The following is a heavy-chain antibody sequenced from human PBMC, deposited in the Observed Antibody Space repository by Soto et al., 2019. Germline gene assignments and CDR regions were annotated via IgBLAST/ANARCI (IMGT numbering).Heavy chain of an antibody. CDR1: GFTFSSYW. CDR3: ARDRGWALFDY. CDR2: TNSDGSDT. D-gene: IGHD6-19*01. V-gene: IGHV3-74*01. J-gene: IGHJ4*02. Sequence: EVQLVESGGGLVQPGGSLRLSCAASGFTFSSYWMYWVRQAPGKGLVWVSRTNSDGSDTSYADSVKGRFTISRDNAKNTLYLPMNSLRAEDTAVYYCARDRGWALFDYWGQGTRVTVSS.